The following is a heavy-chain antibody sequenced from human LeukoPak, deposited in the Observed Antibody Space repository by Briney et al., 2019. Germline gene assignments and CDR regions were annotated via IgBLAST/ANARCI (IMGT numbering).Heavy chain of an antibody. CDR1: GGSFSGYY. Sequence: SETLSLTCAVYGGSFSGYYWSWIRQPPGKGLEWIGEINHSGSTNYNPSLKSRVTISVDTSKNQFSLKLSSVTAADTAVYYCARDRVDYYGSGSYGGEWFDPWGQGTLVTVSS. D-gene: IGHD3-10*01. CDR3: ARDRVDYYGSGSYGGEWFDP. V-gene: IGHV4-34*01. CDR2: INHSGST. J-gene: IGHJ5*02.